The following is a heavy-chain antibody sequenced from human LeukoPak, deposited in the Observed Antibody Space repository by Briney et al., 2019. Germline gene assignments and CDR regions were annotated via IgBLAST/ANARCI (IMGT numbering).Heavy chain of an antibody. CDR1: GFTFSTYP. CDR3: ARDRGRYYDSRGFYWGYYFDS. D-gene: IGHD3-22*01. Sequence: QPGGSLRLSCAASGFTFSTYPVNWVRQAPGNGLEWVSTISGSGDSSYYADSVKGRFTISRDNYKDTLYLQMSSVRVDDTAVYYCARDRGRYYDSRGFYWGYYFDSWGQGILVTVST. V-gene: IGHV3-23*01. J-gene: IGHJ4*02. CDR2: ISGSGDSS.